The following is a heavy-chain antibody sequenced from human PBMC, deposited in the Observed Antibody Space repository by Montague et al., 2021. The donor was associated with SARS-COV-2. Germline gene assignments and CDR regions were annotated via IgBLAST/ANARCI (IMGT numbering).Heavy chain of an antibody. Sequence: SETLSLTCTVSGGSINTYYWNWIRQSAGKRLEWLGCIYTSGTTNYNPSLNSRVTISVDTSKNQFSLKLDSVTAADTAVYYCARGALFYDSSGYYSGVFAIWGEGIMVTVSS. D-gene: IGHD3-22*01. J-gene: IGHJ3*02. CDR1: GGSINTYY. CDR3: ARGALFYDSSGYYSGVFAI. V-gene: IGHV4-4*07. CDR2: IYTSGTT.